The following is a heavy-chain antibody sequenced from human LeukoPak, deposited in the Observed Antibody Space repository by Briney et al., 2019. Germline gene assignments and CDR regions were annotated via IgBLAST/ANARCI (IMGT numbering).Heavy chain of an antibody. CDR2: IRYSGDT. Sequence: SETLSLTCTVSGGSISGYYWSWIRQPPGKGLEWIGFIRYSGDTYYNASLKSRVTISIDTSKNQLSLNLRSVAAADTAVYYCARQQRDALFGVVMGFGFDYWGQGILVTVSS. J-gene: IGHJ4*02. D-gene: IGHD3-3*01. CDR1: GGSISGYY. V-gene: IGHV4-59*01. CDR3: ARQQRDALFGVVMGFGFDY.